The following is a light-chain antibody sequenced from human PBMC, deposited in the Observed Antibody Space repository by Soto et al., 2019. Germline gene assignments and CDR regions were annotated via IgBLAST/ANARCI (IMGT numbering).Light chain of an antibody. CDR3: TSYTAKNTLV. Sequence: HSVLAXPASVSGSPGQSITISCSGPTSDIHDFNSISWYRHHPGKAPRLIVYDVNKRPSGISPRFSGSKSGPTASLTISGLQGEDEADYFCTSYTAKNTLVFGTGTKVTVL. CDR1: TSDIHDFNS. CDR2: DVN. V-gene: IGLV2-14*01. J-gene: IGLJ1*01.